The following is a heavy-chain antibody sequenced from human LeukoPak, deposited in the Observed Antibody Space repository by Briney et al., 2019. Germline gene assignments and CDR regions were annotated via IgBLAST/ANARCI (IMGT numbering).Heavy chain of an antibody. D-gene: IGHD2-21*02. Sequence: GGSLRLSCAASGFTFSSYAMSWVRQAPGKGLEWVSTISNSDGSTYYADSVKGRFTISRDNSENTLYLQMNSLRAEDTAVYYCAENSVVTGTSPPGYWGQGTLVTVSS. CDR1: GFTFSSYA. CDR3: AENSVVTGTSPPGY. CDR2: ISNSDGST. J-gene: IGHJ4*02. V-gene: IGHV3-23*01.